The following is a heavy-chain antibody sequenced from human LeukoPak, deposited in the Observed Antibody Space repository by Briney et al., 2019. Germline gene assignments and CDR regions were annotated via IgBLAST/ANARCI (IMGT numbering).Heavy chain of an antibody. Sequence: PGGSLRLSCAASGFTFSRYAMSWVRQAPGKGLEWVAVIWYDGSNKYYADSVKGRFTISRDNSKNTLYLQMNSLRAEDTAVYYCARENYGMDVWGQGTTVTVSS. J-gene: IGHJ6*02. V-gene: IGHV3-33*08. CDR2: IWYDGSNK. CDR3: ARENYGMDV. CDR1: GFTFSRYA.